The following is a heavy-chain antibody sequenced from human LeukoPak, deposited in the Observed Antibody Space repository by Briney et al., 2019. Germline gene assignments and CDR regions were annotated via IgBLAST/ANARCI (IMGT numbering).Heavy chain of an antibody. Sequence: SSQTLSLTCTVSGGSISSGGYYWNWIHQHPGKGLEWMGYIYYSGSTYYNPSLNSRVTISGDTSKNQFSLRLSSVTAADTAVYYCAREGTATDGMGFDYWGQGTLVTVSS. D-gene: IGHD6-13*01. CDR3: AREGTATDGMGFDY. CDR1: GGSISSGGYY. CDR2: IYYSGST. J-gene: IGHJ4*02. V-gene: IGHV4-31*03.